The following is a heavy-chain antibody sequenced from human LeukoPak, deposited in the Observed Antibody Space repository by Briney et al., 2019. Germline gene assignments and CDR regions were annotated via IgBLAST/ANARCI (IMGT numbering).Heavy chain of an antibody. CDR2: IIPIFGTA. Sequence: ASVKVSCKASGGTFSSYAISWVRQPPGQGLEWMGGIIPIFGTANYAQKFQGRVTITADESTSTAYMELSSLRSEDTAVYYCAREDSSGYFGAGPPFDIWGQGTMVTVSS. D-gene: IGHD3-22*01. CDR1: GGTFSSYA. V-gene: IGHV1-69*01. J-gene: IGHJ3*02. CDR3: AREDSSGYFGAGPPFDI.